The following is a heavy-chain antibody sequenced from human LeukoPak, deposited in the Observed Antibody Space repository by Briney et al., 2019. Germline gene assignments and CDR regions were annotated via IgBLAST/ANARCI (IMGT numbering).Heavy chain of an antibody. CDR1: RYIFTSYG. D-gene: IGHD2-2*01. J-gene: IGHJ5*02. Sequence: ASVKVSCKASRYIFTSYGIIWVRQAPGQGLEWMGWISPYNGNTNYAQRLLGRGTMTTDTSTSTAYMELRSLRSDDTAVYYCAREVLGTSCCSWFDPWGQGTLVTVSS. CDR2: ISPYNGNT. V-gene: IGHV1-18*04. CDR3: AREVLGTSCCSWFDP.